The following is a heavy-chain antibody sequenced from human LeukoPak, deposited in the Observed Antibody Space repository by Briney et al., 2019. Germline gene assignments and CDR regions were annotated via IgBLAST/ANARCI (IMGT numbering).Heavy chain of an antibody. J-gene: IGHJ4*02. CDR2: IHYSGST. CDR1: GGSISSSSYY. CDR3: ASGSYHPANFDY. D-gene: IGHD1-26*01. Sequence: SETLSLTCTVSGGSISSSSYYWGWIRQPPGKGLEWIGSIHYSGSTNYNPSLKSRVTISVDTSKNQFSLKLNSVTAADTAVYYCASGSYHPANFDYWGQGILVTVSS. V-gene: IGHV4-39*07.